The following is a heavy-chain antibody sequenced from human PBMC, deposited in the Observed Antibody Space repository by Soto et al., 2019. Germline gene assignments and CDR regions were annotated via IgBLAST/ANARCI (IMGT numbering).Heavy chain of an antibody. Sequence: QLQLQESGPGLVKPSETLSLTCTVSGGSISSSSYYWGWIRQPPGEGLEWIAAIYYRGSAYYSPSVKSRVTISVDTSKSQFSLKVTSVTAADTAVYYCVRTQWSSGWSRSDPWGQGTLVIVSS. J-gene: IGHJ5*02. CDR3: VRTQWSSGWSRSDP. V-gene: IGHV4-39*01. D-gene: IGHD6-19*01. CDR1: GGSISSSSYY. CDR2: IYYRGSA.